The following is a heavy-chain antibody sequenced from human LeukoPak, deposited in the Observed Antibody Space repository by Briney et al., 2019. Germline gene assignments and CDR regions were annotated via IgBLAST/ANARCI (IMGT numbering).Heavy chain of an antibody. D-gene: IGHD3-3*01. V-gene: IGHV4-39*01. CDR1: GGSISSSSYY. Sequence: SETLSLTCTVSGGSISSSSYYWGWIRQPPGKGLEWIGSIYYSGSTYYNPSLKSRVTISVDTSKNQFSLKLSSVTAADTAVYYCARHRMSSGVVLGLDYWGQGTPVTVSS. J-gene: IGHJ4*02. CDR3: ARHRMSSGVVLGLDY. CDR2: IYYSGST.